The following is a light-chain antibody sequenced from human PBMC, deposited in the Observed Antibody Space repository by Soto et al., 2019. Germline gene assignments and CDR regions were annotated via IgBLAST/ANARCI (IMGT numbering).Light chain of an antibody. V-gene: IGKV1-39*01. CDR1: QSISSY. Sequence: PLALSPSSRSASLGDSSTITFRASQSISSYLDWYQQKPGKAPRLLIYAASSLDSGVPSRFSGSGSGTDFTFTISSLQAEDFATYFCQQYDSVFTFGQGTRLEI. CDR2: AAS. CDR3: QQYDSVFT. J-gene: IGKJ5*01.